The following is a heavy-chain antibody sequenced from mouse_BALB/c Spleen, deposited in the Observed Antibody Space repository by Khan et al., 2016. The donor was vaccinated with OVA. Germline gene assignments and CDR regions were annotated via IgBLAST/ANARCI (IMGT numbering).Heavy chain of an antibody. CDR3: ARPSTTEYDHVMDY. CDR2: ISNGGSSA. Sequence: EVELVESGGDLVQTGGSLKLSCAASGFTFSSYTMSWVRQTPEKRLEWVAFISNGGSSAYYPDTVKGRFTISRDNVKNTLYLQMSSLKSDDTAIYYCARPSTTEYDHVMDYWGQGTSVTVSS. D-gene: IGHD1-1*01. J-gene: IGHJ4*01. CDR1: GFTFSSYT. V-gene: IGHV5-12-2*01.